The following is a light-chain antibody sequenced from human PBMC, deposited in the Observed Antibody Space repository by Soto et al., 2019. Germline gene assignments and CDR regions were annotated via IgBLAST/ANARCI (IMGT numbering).Light chain of an antibody. J-gene: IGLJ1*01. V-gene: IGLV2-23*01. CDR2: EGS. Sequence: SVLTQPASVSGSPGQSITLSCTGTSRYVGSYNLVSWYQQHPGKAPKLMIYEGSKRPSGVSNSFSGSKSGNTASLTISGLQAEDEADYYCCSYAGSSSYVFGTGTKVTVL. CDR3: CSYAGSSSYV. CDR1: SRYVGSYNL.